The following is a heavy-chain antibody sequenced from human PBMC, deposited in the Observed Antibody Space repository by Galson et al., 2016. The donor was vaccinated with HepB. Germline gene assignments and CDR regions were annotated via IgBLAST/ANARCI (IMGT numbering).Heavy chain of an antibody. CDR2: ISAYNGKT. J-gene: IGHJ4*02. CDR3: ARDQTAAGLLDY. CDR1: GYTFTKYG. V-gene: IGHV1-18*01. D-gene: IGHD6-13*01. Sequence: SVKVSCKASGYTFTKYGITWVRQAPGQGLEWMGWISAYNGKTDFAQKFQGRITMTTDTSTSTAYMDLRSLRSDDTAVYYCARDQTAAGLLDYWGQGTLVTVSS.